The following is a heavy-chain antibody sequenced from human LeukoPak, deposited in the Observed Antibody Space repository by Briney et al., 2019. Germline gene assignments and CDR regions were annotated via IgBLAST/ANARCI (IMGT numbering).Heavy chain of an antibody. D-gene: IGHD5-18*01. CDR2: ISGSGGST. V-gene: IGHV3-23*01. Sequence: GGSLRLSCAASGFTFSAYSMNWVRQAPGKGLEWVSAISGSGGSTYYADSVKGRFTISRDNSKNTLYLQMNSLRAEDTAVYYCAKGWVDTAMVTPLDYWGQGTLVTVSS. CDR1: GFTFSAYS. J-gene: IGHJ4*02. CDR3: AKGWVDTAMVTPLDY.